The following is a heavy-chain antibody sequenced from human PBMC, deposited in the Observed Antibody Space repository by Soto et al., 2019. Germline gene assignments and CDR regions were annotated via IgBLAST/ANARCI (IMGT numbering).Heavy chain of an antibody. J-gene: IGHJ4*02. CDR3: AKDEAYYFDH. CDR2: ISYDGEDT. CDR1: GFDFEDYT. Sequence: GGSLRLSCVASGFDFEDYTMHWVRQAPGKGLECVSRISYDGEDTFYADSVRGRFTMSRDNSRTSLFLLMNNLTPEDSAVYYCAKDEAYYFDHWGQGTLVTVSS. V-gene: IGHV3-43*01.